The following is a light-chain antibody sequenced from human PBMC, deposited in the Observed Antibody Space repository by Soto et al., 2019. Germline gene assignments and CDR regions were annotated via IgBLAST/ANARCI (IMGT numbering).Light chain of an antibody. CDR1: QSVSSSY. CDR2: GAS. V-gene: IGKV3-20*01. CDR3: QQYGSSPTT. Sequence: EIVVTKSPGTLSLSPGERATLSCRASQSVSSSYLAWYQQKPGQAPRLLIYGASSRATGIPDRFSGSGSGTDFTLTISRLEPEDFAVYYCQQYGSSPTTFGQGTKVDIK. J-gene: IGKJ1*01.